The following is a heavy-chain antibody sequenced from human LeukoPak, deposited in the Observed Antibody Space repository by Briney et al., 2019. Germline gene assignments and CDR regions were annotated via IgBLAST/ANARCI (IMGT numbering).Heavy chain of an antibody. V-gene: IGHV4-59*08. CDR3: ARVPIPYYYGSFSPYYFDY. D-gene: IGHD3-10*01. J-gene: IGHJ4*02. CDR2: IYYSGST. Sequence: SETLSLTCTVSGGSISSYYWSWIRQPPGKGLEWIGYIYYSGSTNYNPSPKSRVTISVDTSKNQFSLKLSSVTAADTAVYYCARVPIPYYYGSFSPYYFDYWGQGTLVTVSS. CDR1: GGSISSYY.